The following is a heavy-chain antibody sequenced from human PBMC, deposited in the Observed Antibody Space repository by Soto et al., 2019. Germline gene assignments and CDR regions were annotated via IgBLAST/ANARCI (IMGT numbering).Heavy chain of an antibody. CDR3: ARDPYCSGGSCYSGDAFDI. D-gene: IGHD2-15*01. Sequence: PSETLSLTCTVSGGSISSGGYYWSWIRQHPGKGLEWIGYIYYSGSTYYNPSLKRRVTISVDTSKNQFSLKLSSVTAADTAVYYCARDPYCSGGSCYSGDAFDIWGQGTMVTVSS. J-gene: IGHJ3*02. CDR1: GGSISSGGYY. CDR2: IYYSGST. V-gene: IGHV4-31*03.